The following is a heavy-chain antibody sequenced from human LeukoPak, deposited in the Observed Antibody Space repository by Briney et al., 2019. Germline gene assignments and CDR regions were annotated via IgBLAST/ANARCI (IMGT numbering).Heavy chain of an antibody. J-gene: IGHJ4*02. D-gene: IGHD3-3*01. Sequence: SVKVSCKASGGTFSSYAISWVRQAPGQGLEWMGRIISIFGTANYAQKFQGRVTITTDESTSTAYMELSSLRSEDTAVYYCARPQSGYDFWSRSTFDYWGQGTLVTVSS. V-gene: IGHV1-69*05. CDR1: GGTFSSYA. CDR3: ARPQSGYDFWSRSTFDY. CDR2: IISIFGTA.